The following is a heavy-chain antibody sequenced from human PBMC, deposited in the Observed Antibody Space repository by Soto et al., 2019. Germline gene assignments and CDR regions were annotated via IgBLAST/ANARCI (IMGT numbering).Heavy chain of an antibody. D-gene: IGHD5-12*01. CDR2: IIPGVVTT. V-gene: IGHV1-69*01. CDR1: EDIFGSPG. CDR3: AKGDTGEAATTVPLDL. Sequence: QAQVDQSGPEVAKPGSSVKVSCKASEDIFGSPGFSWVRQAPGMGLEWMGGIIPGVVTTEYAEKFRGRGTISGDDNKRTVSMELDSLTSDDTAVYYCAKGDTGEAATTVPLDLWGQGTLVSVSS. J-gene: IGHJ4*02.